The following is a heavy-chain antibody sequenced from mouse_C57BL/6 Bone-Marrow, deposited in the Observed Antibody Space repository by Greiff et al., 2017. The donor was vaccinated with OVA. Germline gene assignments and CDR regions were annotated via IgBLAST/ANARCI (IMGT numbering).Heavy chain of an antibody. CDR2: IRSKSNNYAT. CDR3: VRHGYYGAGYFDV. D-gene: IGHD1-1*01. CDR1: GFSFNTYA. J-gene: IGHJ1*03. V-gene: IGHV10-1*01. Sequence: EVKLMESGGGLVQPKGSLKLSCAASGFSFNTYAMNWVRQAPGKGLEWVARIRSKSNNYATYYADSVKDRFTISRDDSESMLYLQMNNLKTEDTAMYYCVRHGYYGAGYFDVWGTGTTVTVSS.